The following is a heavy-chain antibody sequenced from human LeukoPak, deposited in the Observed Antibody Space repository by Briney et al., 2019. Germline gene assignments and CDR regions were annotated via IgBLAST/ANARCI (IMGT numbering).Heavy chain of an antibody. CDR2: ISGSGGST. D-gene: IGHD1-26*01. J-gene: IGHJ2*01. CDR3: AKHSGTYLDWYFDL. Sequence: GGSLRLSCAASGFTFSSYGMSWVRQAPGKGLEWVSAISGSGGSTYYADSVKGRFTISRDNSKNSLYLQMNSLRAEDTALYYCAKHSGTYLDWYFDLWGRGTLVTVSS. CDR1: GFTFSSYG. V-gene: IGHV3-23*01.